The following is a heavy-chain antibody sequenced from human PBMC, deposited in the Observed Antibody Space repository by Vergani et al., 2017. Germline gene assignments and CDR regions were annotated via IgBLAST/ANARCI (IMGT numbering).Heavy chain of an antibody. CDR2: IDVKGNS. Sequence: QAQLQESGPRLVKPSQTLSLSCSFSGGSLDIHSQTWGWIRQPAGEGLVWIGLIDVKGNSNFSPSLESRVTMPADASRGRFSLNLRSVTTSDTAVYYCVRVLHTSYIRGAFDIWGQGIKVTVSS. D-gene: IGHD2-21*01. V-gene: IGHV4-61*02. CDR3: VRVLHTSYIRGAFDI. CDR1: GGSLDIHSQT. J-gene: IGHJ3*02.